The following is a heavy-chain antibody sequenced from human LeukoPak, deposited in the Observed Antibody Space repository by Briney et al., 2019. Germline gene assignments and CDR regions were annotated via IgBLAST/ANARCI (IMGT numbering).Heavy chain of an antibody. V-gene: IGHV3-7*01. CDR1: GFTFSSYW. D-gene: IGHD6-19*01. J-gene: IGHJ4*02. CDR3: AREQDNSGWPFDY. Sequence: GGSLRLSCAASGFTFSSYWMSWVRQAPGKGLEWVANIKQDGSEKYYVDSVKGRFTISRDNAKNSLYLQMNSLRAEDTAVYYCAREQDNSGWPFDYWGQGTLVTVYS. CDR2: IKQDGSEK.